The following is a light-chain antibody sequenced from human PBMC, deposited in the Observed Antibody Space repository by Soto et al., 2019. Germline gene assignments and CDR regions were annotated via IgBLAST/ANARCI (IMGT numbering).Light chain of an antibody. CDR1: QSVSSRY. CDR2: GAS. CDR3: QQYNNSPEYN. V-gene: IGKV3-20*01. J-gene: IGKJ2*01. Sequence: EIVLTQSPGTLSLSPGERATLSCRASQSVSSRYLAWYQQKPGQAPRLLIYGASTRATGIPDRFSGSGSGTAFTLTISRLEPEDFAVYFCQQYNNSPEYNFGQGTKLEIK.